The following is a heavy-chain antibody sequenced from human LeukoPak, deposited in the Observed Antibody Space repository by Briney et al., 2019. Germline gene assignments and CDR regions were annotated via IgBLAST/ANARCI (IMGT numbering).Heavy chain of an antibody. CDR1: GGSFSGYY. CDR3: AKAPYYYDSSGYYDD. CDR2: ISGSGGST. V-gene: IGHV3-23*01. Sequence: ETLSLTCAVYGGSFSGYYWSWVRQAPGKGLEWVSAISGSGGSTYYADSVKGRFTISRDNSKNTLYLQMNSLRAEDTAVYYCAKAPYYYDSSGYYDDWGQGTLVTVSS. J-gene: IGHJ4*02. D-gene: IGHD3-22*01.